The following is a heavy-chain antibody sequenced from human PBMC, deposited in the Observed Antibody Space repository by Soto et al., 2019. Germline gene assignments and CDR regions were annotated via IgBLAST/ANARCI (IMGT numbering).Heavy chain of an antibody. D-gene: IGHD1-26*01. J-gene: IGHJ4*02. Sequence: SETLSLTCAVSGYSISSGCFWGWIRQPPGKGLEWIANMYHDGNTHYNPSLKSRVTMSVDTSKNQFSLKLNSVTAADTAVYYCERESYSGYQSYDYWGKGSLVTVSS. CDR1: GYSISSGCF. CDR3: ERESYSGYQSYDY. CDR2: MYHDGNT. V-gene: IGHV4-38-2*02.